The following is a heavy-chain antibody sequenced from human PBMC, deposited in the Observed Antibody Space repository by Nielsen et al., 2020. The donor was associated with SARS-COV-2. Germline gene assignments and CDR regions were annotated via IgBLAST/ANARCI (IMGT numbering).Heavy chain of an antibody. D-gene: IGHD2-15*01. Sequence: GGSLRLSCAVSGFNFDDYAMHWVRQAPGKGLEWVSGISWNSGSIGYADSVKGRFTISRDNAKNSLYLQMNSLRAEDTALYYCAKIACGSCYSDDAFDIWGQGTMVTVSS. CDR1: GFNFDDYA. J-gene: IGHJ3*02. CDR2: ISWNSGSI. CDR3: AKIACGSCYSDDAFDI. V-gene: IGHV3-9*01.